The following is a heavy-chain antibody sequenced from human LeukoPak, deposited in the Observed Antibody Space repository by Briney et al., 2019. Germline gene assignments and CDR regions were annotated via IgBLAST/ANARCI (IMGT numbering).Heavy chain of an antibody. CDR1: GYTFTGYY. Sequence: ASVKVSCKASGYTFTGYYMHWVRQAPGQGLEWMGWINPNSGGTNYAQKFQGRVTMTRDTSISTAYMELSRLRSEDTAVYYCARAVINSQGGSHKNNGYWGQGTLVTVSS. CDR3: ARAVINSQGGSHKNNGY. CDR2: INPNSGGT. V-gene: IGHV1-2*02. J-gene: IGHJ4*02. D-gene: IGHD2-15*01.